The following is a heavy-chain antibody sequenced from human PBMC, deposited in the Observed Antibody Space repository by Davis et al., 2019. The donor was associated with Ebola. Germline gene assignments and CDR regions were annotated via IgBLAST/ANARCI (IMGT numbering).Heavy chain of an antibody. CDR1: GGTFSSYA. Sequence: ASVKVSCKASGGTFSSYAISWVRQATGQGLEWMGWMNPNSGNTGYAQKLQGRVTMTRNTSISTAYMELSSLRSEDTAVYYCAREWGYYGMDVWGQGTTVTVSS. V-gene: IGHV1-8*02. CDR2: MNPNSGNT. D-gene: IGHD1-26*01. J-gene: IGHJ6*02. CDR3: AREWGYYGMDV.